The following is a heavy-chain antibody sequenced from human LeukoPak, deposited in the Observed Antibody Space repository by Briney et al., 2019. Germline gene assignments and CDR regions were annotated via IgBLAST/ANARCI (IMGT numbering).Heavy chain of an antibody. CDR1: GFTFSNYA. V-gene: IGHV3-21*01. Sequence: GGSLRLSCAASGFTFSNYAISWVRQAPGKGLEWVSSISSSSSYIYYADSVKGRFTISRDNAKNSLYLQMNSLRAEDTAVYYCARDLPPDYYDSSGYYNPGYWGQGTLVTVSS. J-gene: IGHJ4*02. D-gene: IGHD3-22*01. CDR2: ISSSSSYI. CDR3: ARDLPPDYYDSSGYYNPGY.